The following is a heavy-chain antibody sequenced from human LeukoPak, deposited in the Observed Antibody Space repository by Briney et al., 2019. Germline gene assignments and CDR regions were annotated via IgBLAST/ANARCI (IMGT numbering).Heavy chain of an antibody. CDR1: GFTFNNYW. J-gene: IGHJ3*02. Sequence: GGSLRLSCAVSGFTFNNYWMTWVRQTPGKGLEWVANIKHDGSEKYYVDSVKGRFTISRDNTKNSLYLQMDSLRVEDTAVYYCAMRDRGYGLDIWGQGTMVTVSS. D-gene: IGHD3-10*01. CDR2: IKHDGSEK. V-gene: IGHV3-7*01. CDR3: AMRDRGYGLDI.